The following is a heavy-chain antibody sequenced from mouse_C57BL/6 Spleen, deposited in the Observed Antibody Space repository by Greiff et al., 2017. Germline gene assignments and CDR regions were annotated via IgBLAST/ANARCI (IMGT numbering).Heavy chain of an antibody. Sequence: QVQLQQSGAELVRPGASVKLSCKASGYTFTDYYINWVKQRPGQGLEWIARIYPGSGNTYYNEKFKGKATLTAEKSYSTAYMQRISLTSEASAVYFCARSPYYCGSYYFDYGGQGTTLTVSS. V-gene: IGHV1-76*01. D-gene: IGHD1-1*01. CDR2: IYPGSGNT. J-gene: IGHJ2*01. CDR1: GYTFTDYY. CDR3: ARSPYYCGSYYFDY.